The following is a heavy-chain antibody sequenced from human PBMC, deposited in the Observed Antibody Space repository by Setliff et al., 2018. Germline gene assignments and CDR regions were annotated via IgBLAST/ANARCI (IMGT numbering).Heavy chain of an antibody. Sequence: SETLSLTCTVSGGSIRSHYWSWIRQPPGKGLEWIGSIYYSGSTNYNPSLKSRVTISVDTSKNQFSLKLSSVTAADTAVYYCARGKLLWFGESRAQYYFDYWGQGTLVTVSS. CDR2: IYYSGST. J-gene: IGHJ4*02. D-gene: IGHD3-10*01. CDR3: ARGKLLWFGESRAQYYFDY. CDR1: GGSIRSHY. V-gene: IGHV4-59*11.